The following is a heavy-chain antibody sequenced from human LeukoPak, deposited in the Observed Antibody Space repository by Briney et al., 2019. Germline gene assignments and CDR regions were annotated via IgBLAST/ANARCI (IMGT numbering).Heavy chain of an antibody. V-gene: IGHV3-7*01. J-gene: IGHJ6*03. CDR1: GFTFSNYW. Sequence: GGSLRLSCAASGFTFSNYWMNWVRQAPGKGLEWVANIKQDGSEKYYVDSVKGRFTISRDNAKNSLYLQMNSLRAEDTAVYYCARRFDNYYYYYMDVWGKGTTVTVSS. CDR3: ARRFDNYYYYYMDV. D-gene: IGHD3-9*01. CDR2: IKQDGSEK.